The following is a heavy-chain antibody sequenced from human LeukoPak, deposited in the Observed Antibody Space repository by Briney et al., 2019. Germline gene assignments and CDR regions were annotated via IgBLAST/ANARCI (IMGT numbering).Heavy chain of an antibody. CDR2: IYYIGST. J-gene: IGHJ4*02. D-gene: IGHD1-7*01. CDR1: GDSISSSGSYY. Sequence: SETLSLTCTVSGDSISSSGSYYWGWIRQPPGKGLEWIGTIYYIGSTYYNPSLKSRVTISVDTSKNLFSLKLSSVTAADTAVYYCARLGYNWNYLLWGQGILVTVSS. V-gene: IGHV4-39*01. CDR3: ARLGYNWNYLL.